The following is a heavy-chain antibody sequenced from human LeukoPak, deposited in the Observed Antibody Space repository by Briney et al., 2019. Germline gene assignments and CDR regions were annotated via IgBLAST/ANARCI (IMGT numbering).Heavy chain of an antibody. J-gene: IGHJ4*02. V-gene: IGHV3-43D*03. CDR2: ISWDGGST. CDR3: AKDRGSGSYYYYFDY. D-gene: IGHD1-26*01. Sequence: PGGSLRLSCAASGFTFDDYAMHWVRQAPGKGLEWVSLISWDGGSTYYADSVKGRFTISRDNSKNSLYLQMNSLRAEDTALYYCAKDRGSGSYYYYFDYWGQGTLVTVSS. CDR1: GFTFDDYA.